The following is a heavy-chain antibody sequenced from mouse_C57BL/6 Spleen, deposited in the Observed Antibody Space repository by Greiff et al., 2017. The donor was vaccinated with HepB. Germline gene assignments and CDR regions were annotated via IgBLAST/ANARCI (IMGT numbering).Heavy chain of an antibody. CDR1: GFNIKDYY. V-gene: IGHV14-2*01. Sequence: EVKLEESGAELVKPGASVKLSCTASGFNIKDYYMHWVKQRTEQGLEWIGRIDPEDGETKYAPKFPGKATITADTSSNTAYLQLSSLTSEDTAVYYCARRGFAYWGQGTLVTVSA. J-gene: IGHJ3*01. CDR2: IDPEDGET. CDR3: ARRGFAY.